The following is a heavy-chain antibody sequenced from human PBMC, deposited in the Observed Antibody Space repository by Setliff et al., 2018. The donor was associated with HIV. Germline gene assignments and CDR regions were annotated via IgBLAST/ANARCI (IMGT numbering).Heavy chain of an antibody. CDR2: ISPKSGNT. D-gene: IGHD5-12*01. CDR1: GYSFSKYG. J-gene: IGHJ4*02. V-gene: IGHV1-8*01. Sequence: ASVKVSCKASGYSFSKYGISWVRQAPGQGLEWMGWISPKSGNTGYARKFQGRVSMTRNTSISTAYMELSSLISEDTAVYYCARGRDGYKPEPFDSWGQGTLVTVSS. CDR3: ARGRDGYKPEPFDS.